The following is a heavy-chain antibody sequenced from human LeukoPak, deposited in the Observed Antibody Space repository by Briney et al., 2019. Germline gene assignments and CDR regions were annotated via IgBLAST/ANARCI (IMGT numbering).Heavy chain of an antibody. CDR3: ATTYYDILTGYYPRPLGLDY. CDR2: IWYDGSNK. V-gene: IGHV3-33*01. Sequence: GGSLRLSCAASGFTFSSYGMHWVRQAPGKGLEWVAVIWYDGSNKYYADSVKGRFTISRDNSKNTLYLQMNSLRAEDTAVYYCATTYYDILTGYYPRPLGLDYWGQGTLVTVSS. J-gene: IGHJ4*02. D-gene: IGHD3-9*01. CDR1: GFTFSSYG.